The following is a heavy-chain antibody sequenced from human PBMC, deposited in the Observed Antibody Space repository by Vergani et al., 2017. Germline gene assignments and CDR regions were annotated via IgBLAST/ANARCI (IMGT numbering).Heavy chain of an antibody. V-gene: IGHV3-23*04. J-gene: IGHJ4*02. CDR3: AKKARLWFGEYFDY. D-gene: IGHD3-10*01. CDR1: GFPFSSYA. Sequence: EVQLVESGGGLVQPGGSLRPPCAAFGFPFSSYAIGWVRQAPGKGLEWVAAISGSGGSTYYADSVKGRFTISRDNSKNTLYLQMNSLRAEDTAVYYCAKKARLWFGEYFDYWGQGTLVTVSS. CDR2: ISGSGGST.